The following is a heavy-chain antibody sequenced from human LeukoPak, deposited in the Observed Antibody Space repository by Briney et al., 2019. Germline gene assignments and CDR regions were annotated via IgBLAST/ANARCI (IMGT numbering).Heavy chain of an antibody. CDR2: TYYRSKWYS. CDR3: ARDAGWDMLHAFDI. V-gene: IGHV6-1*01. D-gene: IGHD1-26*01. J-gene: IGHJ3*02. Sequence: PSQTLSLTCAISGDSVSSNIPSWSWIRQSPSRGLEWLGRTYYRSKWYSEYAVSVRGRITIHADTSKNQFSLQLYSVTPDDTAVYFCARDAGWDMLHAFDIWGQGTMVTVSS. CDR1: GDSVSSNIPS.